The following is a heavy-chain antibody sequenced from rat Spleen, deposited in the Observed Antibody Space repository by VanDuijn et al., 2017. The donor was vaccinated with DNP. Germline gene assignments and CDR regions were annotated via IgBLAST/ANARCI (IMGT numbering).Heavy chain of an antibody. Sequence: EVQLVESGGGLVQPGRSLKLSCAASGFTFSDYNMAWVRQAPKKGLEWVATITYDGSSTYYRDSVKGRFTISRDNAKSTLYLQMDSLRSEDTATYYCARHGKQLYLRRYFEYWGQGVMVTVSS. J-gene: IGHJ2*01. CDR3: ARHGKQLYLRRYFEY. V-gene: IGHV5-7*01. CDR2: ITYDGSST. CDR1: GFTFSDYN. D-gene: IGHD1-2*01.